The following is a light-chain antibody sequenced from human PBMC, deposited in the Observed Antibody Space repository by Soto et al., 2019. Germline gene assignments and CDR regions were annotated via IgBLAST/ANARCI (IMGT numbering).Light chain of an antibody. CDR3: CSYAGSNTLV. CDR2: DVS. CDR1: NSDVGGYNY. Sequence: QSALTQPRSVSGSPGQSVTISCTGTNSDVGGYNYVSWYQQHPDKAPKVMIYDVSKRPSGVPDRFSGSKSGNMASLTISGLQAEDEADYYCCSYAGSNTLVFGGGTKLTVL. J-gene: IGLJ2*01. V-gene: IGLV2-11*01.